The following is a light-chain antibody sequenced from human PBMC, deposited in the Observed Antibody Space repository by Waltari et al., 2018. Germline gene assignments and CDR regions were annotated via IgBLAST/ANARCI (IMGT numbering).Light chain of an antibody. Sequence: QSVLTQPPSVSAAPGQKVTISCSGSNSHLANNYVAWYQQLPGTAPKLLIYDNSERPSGIPDRFSGSKSGTSATLDITGLQTGDEADYYCATWDSSLSALFGGGTKLTVL. CDR2: DNS. V-gene: IGLV1-51*01. J-gene: IGLJ3*02. CDR1: NSHLANNY. CDR3: ATWDSSLSAL.